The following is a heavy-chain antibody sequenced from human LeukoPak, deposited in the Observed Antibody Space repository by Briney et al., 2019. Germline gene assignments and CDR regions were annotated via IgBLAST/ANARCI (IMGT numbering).Heavy chain of an antibody. CDR2: INPSGGST. Sequence: GASVKVSCKASGYTFTSYYMHWVRQAPGQGLEWMGTINPSGGSTSYAQKFQGRVTMTRDTSTSAVYMELSSLRSEDTAVYYCASSNYYYYYMDVWGKGTTVTVSS. CDR1: GYTFTSYY. CDR3: ASSNYYYYYMDV. J-gene: IGHJ6*03. V-gene: IGHV1-46*01.